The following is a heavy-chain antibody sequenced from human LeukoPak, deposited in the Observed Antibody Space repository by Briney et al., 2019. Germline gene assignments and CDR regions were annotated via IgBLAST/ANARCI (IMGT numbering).Heavy chain of an antibody. CDR2: ISYDGSNK. J-gene: IGHJ1*01. CDR1: GFTFSSYG. D-gene: IGHD3-10*01. V-gene: IGHV3-30*03. Sequence: PGRSLRLSCAASGFTFSSYGMHWVRQAPGKGLEWVAVISYDGSNKYYADSVKGRFTISRDNSKNTLYLQMNSLRAEDTAVYYCARGGITMVRGAYLWGQGTLVTVSS. CDR3: ARGGITMVRGAYL.